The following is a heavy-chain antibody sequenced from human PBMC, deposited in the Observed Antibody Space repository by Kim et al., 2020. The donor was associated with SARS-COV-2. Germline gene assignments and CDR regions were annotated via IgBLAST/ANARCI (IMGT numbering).Heavy chain of an antibody. CDR1: GGSFSGYY. D-gene: IGHD6-19*01. J-gene: IGHJ4*02. CDR2: INHSGST. Sequence: SETLSLTCAVYGGSFSGYYWSWIRQPPGKGLEWIGEINHSGSTNYNPSLKSRVTISVDTSKNQFSLKLSSVTAADTAVYYCSSIRTYSSGWYVVDYWGQG. CDR3: SSIRTYSSGWYVVDY. V-gene: IGHV4-34*01.